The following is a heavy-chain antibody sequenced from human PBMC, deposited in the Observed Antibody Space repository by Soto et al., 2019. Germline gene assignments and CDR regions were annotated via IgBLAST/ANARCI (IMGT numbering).Heavy chain of an antibody. CDR1: GGSFSGYY. J-gene: IGHJ5*02. D-gene: IGHD3-10*01. Sequence: QVQLQQWGAGLLKPSETLSLTCAVYGGSFSGYYWSWIRQPPGKGLEWIGEINHSGSTNDNPSLKSRVTISVDTSKNQFSLKLSSVTAADTAVYYCARESKVSYYGSGRGIGFDPWGQGTLVTVSS. CDR3: ARESKVSYYGSGRGIGFDP. V-gene: IGHV4-34*01. CDR2: INHSGST.